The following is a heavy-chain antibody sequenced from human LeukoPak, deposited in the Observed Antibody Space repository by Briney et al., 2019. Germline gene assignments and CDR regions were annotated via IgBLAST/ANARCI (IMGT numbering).Heavy chain of an antibody. J-gene: IGHJ4*02. D-gene: IGHD1-1*01. Sequence: GGSLRLSCAASGFTFSNAWMSWVRQAPGKGLEWVGRIKSKTDGGTTDYAAPVKGRFTISRDDSKNTLYLQMNSLKTEDTAVYYCTTGTPPWSGTEDYWGQGTLVTVSS. CDR1: GFTFSNAW. CDR3: TTGTPPWSGTEDY. CDR2: IKSKTDGGTT. V-gene: IGHV3-15*01.